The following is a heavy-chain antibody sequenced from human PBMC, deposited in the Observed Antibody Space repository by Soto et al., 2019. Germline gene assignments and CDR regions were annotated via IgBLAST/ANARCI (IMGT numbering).Heavy chain of an antibody. CDR2: IYYSGST. D-gene: IGHD5-12*01. CDR1: GGSISSGDYY. V-gene: IGHV4-30-4*01. Sequence: SETLSLTCTVSGGSISSGDYYWGWIRQPPGKGLEWIGYIYYSGSTYYNPSLKSRVTISVDTSKNQFSLKLSSVTAADTAVYYCASTGYDKLSPAISPLDYWGQGTLVTVSS. CDR3: ASTGYDKLSPAISPLDY. J-gene: IGHJ4*02.